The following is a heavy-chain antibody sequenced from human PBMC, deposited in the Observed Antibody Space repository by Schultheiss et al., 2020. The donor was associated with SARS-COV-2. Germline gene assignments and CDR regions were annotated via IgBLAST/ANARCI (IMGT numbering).Heavy chain of an antibody. D-gene: IGHD1-26*01. Sequence: ASVKVSCKASGFTFTSSAVQWVRQARGQRLEWMGWISAYNGNTNYAQKLQGRVTMTTDTSTSTAYMELRSLRSDDTAVYYCARDLRVGAHHDAFDIWGQGTTVTVSS. CDR3: ARDLRVGAHHDAFDI. V-gene: IGHV1-18*01. CDR1: GFTFTSSA. CDR2: ISAYNGNT. J-gene: IGHJ3*02.